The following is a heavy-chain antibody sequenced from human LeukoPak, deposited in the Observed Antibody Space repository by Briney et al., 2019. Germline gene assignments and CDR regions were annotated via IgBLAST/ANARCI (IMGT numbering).Heavy chain of an antibody. CDR3: ARALSYYDSSGYSPYYFDY. Sequence: APVKVSCKASGYTFTSYDINWVRQATGQGLEWMGWMNPNSGNTGYAQKFQGRVTMTRNTSISTAYMELSSLRSEDTAVYYCARALSYYDSSGYSPYYFDYWGQGTLVTVSS. CDR1: GYTFTSYD. CDR2: MNPNSGNT. D-gene: IGHD3-22*01. V-gene: IGHV1-8*01. J-gene: IGHJ4*02.